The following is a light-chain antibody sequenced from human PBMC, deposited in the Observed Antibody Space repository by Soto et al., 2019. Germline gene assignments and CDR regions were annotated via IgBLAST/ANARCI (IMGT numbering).Light chain of an antibody. CDR2: DAS. CDR1: QGVGRF. V-gene: IGKV3-11*01. Sequence: EIVLTQSPATLSLSPGERAALSCRASQGVGRFLAWYQQKPGQAPRLLIYDASNRATGIPAMFSGSGSGTDFHLAINNLETEDVAVDYCQQRGGWPPTFGGGTKVEI. J-gene: IGKJ4*01. CDR3: QQRGGWPPT.